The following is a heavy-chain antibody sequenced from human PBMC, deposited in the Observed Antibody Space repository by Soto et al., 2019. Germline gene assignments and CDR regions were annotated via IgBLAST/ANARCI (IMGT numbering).Heavy chain of an antibody. CDR2: ISGSGGST. D-gene: IGHD5-18*01. CDR3: AKGHGYGFDY. CDR1: GFTFSSYA. J-gene: IGHJ4*02. Sequence: GGSLRLSCAVAGFTFSSYAMNWVRQAPGKGLEWVSGISGSGGSTYHADSVKGRLTISRDNSKNTLYLQMNSLRAEDTAVYYCAKGHGYGFDYWGQGXLVTVSS. V-gene: IGHV3-23*01.